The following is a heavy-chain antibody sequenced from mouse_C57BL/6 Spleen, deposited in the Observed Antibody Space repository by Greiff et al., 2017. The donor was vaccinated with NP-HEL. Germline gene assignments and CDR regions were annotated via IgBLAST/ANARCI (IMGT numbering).Heavy chain of an antibody. CDR3: ARRVDYDYDGFAY. D-gene: IGHD2-4*01. CDR2: INPNYGTT. Sequence: VQLKESGPELVKPGASVKISCKASGYSFTDYNMNWVKQSNGKSLEWIGVINPNYGTTSYNQKFKGKATLTVDQSSSTAYMQLNSLTSEDSAVYYCARRVDYDYDGFAYWGQGTLVTVSA. J-gene: IGHJ3*01. CDR1: GYSFTDYN. V-gene: IGHV1-39*01.